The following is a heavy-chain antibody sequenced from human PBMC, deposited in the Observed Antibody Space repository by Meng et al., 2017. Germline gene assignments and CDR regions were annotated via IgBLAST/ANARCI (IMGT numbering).Heavy chain of an antibody. J-gene: IGHJ4*02. CDR3: AKGPVVVTAMVDY. D-gene: IGHD2-21*02. CDR1: GFTFSSYA. Sequence: GESLKISCAASGFTFSSYAMSWVRQAPGKGLEWVSAISGSGGSTYCADSVKGRFTISRDNSKNTLYLQMNSLRAEDTAVYYCAKGPVVVTAMVDYWGQGTLVTVSS. V-gene: IGHV3-23*01. CDR2: ISGSGGST.